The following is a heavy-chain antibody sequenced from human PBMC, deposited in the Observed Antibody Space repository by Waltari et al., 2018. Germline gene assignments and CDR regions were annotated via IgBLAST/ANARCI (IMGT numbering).Heavy chain of an antibody. CDR2: SYSGGST. J-gene: IGHJ6*02. V-gene: IGHV3-53*01. CDR1: GFTVFSSC. Sequence: EVHLVESGGGLIQPGGSLRLSCAASGFTVFSSCMTWVRQAPGKGLWWGSVSYSGGSTYYADSVKGRFTISRDNSKNTLYLQMNSRRAEDTAVYYCARDSPSGRELDYWGQGTTVTVSS. CDR3: ARDSPSGRELDY. D-gene: IGHD3-10*01.